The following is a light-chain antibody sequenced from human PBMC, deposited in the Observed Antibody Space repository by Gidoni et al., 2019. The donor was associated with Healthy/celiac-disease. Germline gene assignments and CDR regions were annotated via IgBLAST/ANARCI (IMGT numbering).Light chain of an antibody. V-gene: IGKV3D-20*01. Sequence: EIVLTQSPATLSLSPGERATLSCWASQSVNSSYLACYQQKPGLAPRLLIYDASSRATGIPDRLSGSGSGTAFTLTNSRLEHAEFAVYYCQQYGSAPMYTFGQGTKLEIK. CDR1: QSVNSSY. CDR3: QQYGSAPMYT. J-gene: IGKJ2*01. CDR2: DAS.